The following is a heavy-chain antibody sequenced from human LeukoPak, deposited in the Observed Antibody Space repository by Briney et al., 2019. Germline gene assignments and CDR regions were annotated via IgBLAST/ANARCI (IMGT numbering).Heavy chain of an antibody. J-gene: IGHJ4*02. CDR1: GFTFSSYA. D-gene: IGHD6-6*01. Sequence: PGGSLRLSCAASGFTFSSYAMSWVRQAPGKGLEWVAVIWYDGSNKYYADSVKGRFTISRDNSKNTLYLQMNSLRAEDTAVYYCARVGRHEYSSSAFDYWGQGTLVTVSS. CDR3: ARVGRHEYSSSAFDY. V-gene: IGHV3-33*08. CDR2: IWYDGSNK.